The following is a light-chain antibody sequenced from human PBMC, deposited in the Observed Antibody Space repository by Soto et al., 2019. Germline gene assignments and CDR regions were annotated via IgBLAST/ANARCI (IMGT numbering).Light chain of an antibody. J-gene: IGKJ1*01. CDR3: QQYNSYPWT. CDR2: GAS. Sequence: EIVFTHSPGTLSFSPVERATLSCRASQSVSSSYLAWYQQKPGQALRLLIYGASSRAAGFPDRFSGSGSGTDFTLTISSLQPDDFATYYSQQYNSYPWTFGQGTKVDI. V-gene: IGKV3-20*01. CDR1: QSVSSSY.